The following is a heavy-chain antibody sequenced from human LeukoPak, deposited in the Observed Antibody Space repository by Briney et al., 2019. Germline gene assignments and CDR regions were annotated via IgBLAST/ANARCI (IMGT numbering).Heavy chain of an antibody. V-gene: IGHV4-34*01. Sequence: PSETLSLTCAVYGGSFSGYYWSWIRQPPGKGLEWIGEINHSGSTNYNPSLKSRVTISVDTSKNQFSLKLSSVTAADTAVYYCARGGNSVLPEGYWGQGTLVTVSS. CDR3: ARGGNSVLPEGY. J-gene: IGHJ4*02. D-gene: IGHD4-23*01. CDR2: INHSGST. CDR1: GGSFSGYY.